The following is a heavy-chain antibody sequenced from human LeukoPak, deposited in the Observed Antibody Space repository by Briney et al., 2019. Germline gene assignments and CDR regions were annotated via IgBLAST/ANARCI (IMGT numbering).Heavy chain of an antibody. Sequence: GGSLRLSCAASGFTFGNYGMHWVRQTPGKGLEWVAIISFDGSTKYYADSVKGRFTISRDNSKNTLFLRMNSLRTEDTAVYYCAKRPTIAAAGGGFYFDSWGQGTLVTVSS. J-gene: IGHJ4*02. CDR1: GFTFGNYG. CDR2: ISFDGSTK. CDR3: AKRPTIAAAGGGFYFDS. V-gene: IGHV3-30*18. D-gene: IGHD6-13*01.